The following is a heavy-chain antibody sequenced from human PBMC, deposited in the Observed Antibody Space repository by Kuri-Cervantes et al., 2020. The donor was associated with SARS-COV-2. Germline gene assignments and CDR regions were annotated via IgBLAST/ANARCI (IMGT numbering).Heavy chain of an antibody. CDR3: AKGGSGAHYFDY. J-gene: IGHJ4*02. CDR1: GFTFDDYA. CDR2: ISWNSGSI. D-gene: IGHD3-10*01. V-gene: IGHV3-9*03. Sequence: GGSLRLSCAASGFTFDDYAMHWVRQAPGKGLEWVSGISWNSGSIGYADSVKGRFTISRDNAKNSLYLQMNSLRAEDMALYYCAKGGSGAHYFDYWSQGTLVTVSS.